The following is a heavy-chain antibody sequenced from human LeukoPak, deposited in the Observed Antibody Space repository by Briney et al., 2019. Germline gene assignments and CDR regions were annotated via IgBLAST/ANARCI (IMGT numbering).Heavy chain of an antibody. CDR3: ARDRGILTD. CDR2: IYYSGST. D-gene: IGHD3-9*01. CDR1: GGSISSYY. V-gene: IGHV4-59*01. Sequence: SETLSLTCTVSGGSISSYYWSWIRQPPGKGLEWIGYIYYSGSTNYNPSLKSRVTMSVDTSKNQFSLKLSSVTAADTAVYYCARDRGILTDWGQGTLVTVSS. J-gene: IGHJ4*02.